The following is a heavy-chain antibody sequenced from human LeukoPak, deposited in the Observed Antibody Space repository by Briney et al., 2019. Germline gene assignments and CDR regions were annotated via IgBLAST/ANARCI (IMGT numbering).Heavy chain of an antibody. J-gene: IGHJ6*03. D-gene: IGHD3-3*01. CDR3: AMLEGWEIYNYYVSV. CDR1: GFTLSGYA. V-gene: IGHV3-30*01. Sequence: GRSLRLSCAASGFTLSGYAMHWVRQAPGKGLEWVAVISYDGSNKYYADSVKGRFTISRDNSKNTLYLQMNSLRAEDTAIYYCAMLEGWEIYNYYVSVCGKGTTVAVS. CDR2: ISYDGSNK.